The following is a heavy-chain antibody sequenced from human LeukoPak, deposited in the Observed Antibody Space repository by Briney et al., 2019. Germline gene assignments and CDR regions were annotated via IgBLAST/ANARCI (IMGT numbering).Heavy chain of an antibody. J-gene: IGHJ6*03. CDR2: IYYSGST. D-gene: IGHD6-13*01. CDR3: ARLLSSSWYSFVGYYYMDV. CDR1: GGSISSYY. Sequence: SETLSLTCTVSGGSISSYYWSWIRQPPGKGLEWIGYIYYSGSTNYNPSLKSRVTISVDTSKNQFSLKLSSVTAADTAVYYCARLLSSSWYSFVGYYYMDVWGKGTTVTISS. V-gene: IGHV4-59*12.